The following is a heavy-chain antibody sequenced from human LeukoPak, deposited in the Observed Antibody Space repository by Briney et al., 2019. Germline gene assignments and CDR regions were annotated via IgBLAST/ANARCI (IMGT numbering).Heavy chain of an antibody. V-gene: IGHV3-7*01. CDR1: GFTFSSYW. D-gene: IGHD3-16*01. CDR2: IKQDGSEK. CDR3: ARAWGRLPTTPFDY. J-gene: IGHJ4*02. Sequence: GGSLRLSCAASGFTFSSYWMSWVRQAPGKGLEWVANIKQDGSEKYYVDSVKGRFTISRDNAKNTLYLQMNSLRAEDTAVYYCARAWGRLPTTPFDYWGQGTLVTVSS.